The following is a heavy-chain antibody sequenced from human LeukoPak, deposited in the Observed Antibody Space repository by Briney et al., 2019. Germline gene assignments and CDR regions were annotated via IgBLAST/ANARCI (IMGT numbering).Heavy chain of an antibody. V-gene: IGHV1-2*02. CDR1: GYTFTGYY. CDR3: ARDYTIAAAGTPSY. CDR2: INPNSGGT. D-gene: IGHD6-13*01. Sequence: GASVKVSCKASGYTFTGYYMRWVRQAPGQGLEWMGWINPNSGGTNYAQKFQGRVTMTRDTSISTAYMELSRLRSDDTAVYYCARDYTIAAAGTPSYWGQGTLVTVSS. J-gene: IGHJ4*02.